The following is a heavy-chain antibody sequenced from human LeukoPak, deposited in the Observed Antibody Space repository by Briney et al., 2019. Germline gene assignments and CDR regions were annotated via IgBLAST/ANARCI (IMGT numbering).Heavy chain of an antibody. Sequence: ASVKVSCKASGYTFTSYYMHWVRQAPGQGLEWMGIINPSGGSTSYAQKFQDRVTITRDRSMSTAYMELSSLRSEDTAMYYCAAETGYNSFDYWGQGTLVTVSS. J-gene: IGHJ4*02. CDR1: GYTFTSYY. CDR2: INPSGGST. V-gene: IGHV1-46*01. CDR3: AAETGYNSFDY. D-gene: IGHD3-9*01.